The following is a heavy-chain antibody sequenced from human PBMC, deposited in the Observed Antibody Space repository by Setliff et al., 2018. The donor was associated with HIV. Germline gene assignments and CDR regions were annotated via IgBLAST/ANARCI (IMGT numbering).Heavy chain of an antibody. Sequence: SETLSLTCNVLDFSIGATSYYWGWIRQPPGKGLQWIGSVYYNGDTKYNPSLKSRLVMSVDKTKNQFSLMLNSLTVADTAVYYCARLGYYNLWSGYWTDTWGQGKSVTVSS. D-gene: IGHD3-3*01. V-gene: IGHV4-39*01. CDR3: ARLGYYNLWSGYWTDT. CDR2: VYYNGDT. CDR1: DFSIGATSYY. J-gene: IGHJ4*02.